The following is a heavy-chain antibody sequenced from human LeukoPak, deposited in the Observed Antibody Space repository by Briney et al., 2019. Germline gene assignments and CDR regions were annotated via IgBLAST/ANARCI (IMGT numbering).Heavy chain of an antibody. J-gene: IGHJ3*02. V-gene: IGHV1-69*05. CDR1: GGTFSSYA. CDR2: IIPIFGTA. Sequence: ASVKVSCKASGGTFSSYAISWVRQAPGQGLEWMGGIIPIFGTANYAQKFQGRVTITTDESTSTAYMELSSLRSEDTAVYYCARSHGPSSGSYGAFDIWGQGTMVTVSS. CDR3: ARSHGPSSGSYGAFDI. D-gene: IGHD1-26*01.